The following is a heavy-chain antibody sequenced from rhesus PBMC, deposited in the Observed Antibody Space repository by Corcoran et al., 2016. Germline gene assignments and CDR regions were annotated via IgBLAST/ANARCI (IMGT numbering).Heavy chain of an antibody. J-gene: IGHJ5-2*02. CDR3: VKGLYMGYCTSTTCYGSLDV. CDR2: ISNGGVST. V-gene: IGHV3S5*01. D-gene: IGHD2-2*01. CDR1: GFTFSSYG. Sequence: EVQLVESGGGLVQPGGSLRLSCAASGFTFSSYGMRWVRQAPGKGLEWVSDISNGGVSTYYADPVKGRVNISRDNSKNTLSLQRNSLRAEDTAVYYCVKGLYMGYCTSTTCYGSLDVWGRGVLVTVSS.